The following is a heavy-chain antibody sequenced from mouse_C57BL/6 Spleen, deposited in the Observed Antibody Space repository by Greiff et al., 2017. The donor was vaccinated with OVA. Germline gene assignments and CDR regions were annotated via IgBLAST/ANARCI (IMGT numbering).Heavy chain of an antibody. CDR1: GYSITSGYY. CDR2: ISYDGSN. D-gene: IGHD2-2*01. CDR3: ARVYYGYDVDYAMDY. J-gene: IGHJ4*01. V-gene: IGHV3-6*01. Sequence: EVQLQESGPGLVKPSQSLSLTCSVTGYSITSGYYWNWIRQFPGNKLEWMGYISYDGSNNYNPSLKNRISITRDTSKNQFFLKLNSVTTEDTATYYCARVYYGYDVDYAMDYWGQGTSVTVSS.